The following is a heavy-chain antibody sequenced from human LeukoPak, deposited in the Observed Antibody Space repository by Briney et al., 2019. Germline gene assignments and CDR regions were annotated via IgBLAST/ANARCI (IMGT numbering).Heavy chain of an antibody. V-gene: IGHV3-30*18. CDR1: GFTFSSYG. J-gene: IGHJ6*02. Sequence: GGSLRLSCAASGFTFSSYGMHWVRQAPGKGLEWVAVISYDGSNKYYADSVKGRFTISRDNSKNTLYLQMNSLRAEDTAVYYCAKERGPHPSCGMDVWGQGTTVTVSS. CDR2: ISYDGSNK. D-gene: IGHD3-10*01. CDR3: AKERGPHPSCGMDV.